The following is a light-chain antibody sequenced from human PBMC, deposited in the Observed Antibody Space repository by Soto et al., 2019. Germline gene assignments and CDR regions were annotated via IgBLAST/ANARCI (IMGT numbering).Light chain of an antibody. J-gene: IGKJ1*01. V-gene: IGKV3D-11*02. CDR2: DVS. Sequence: EIVLTQSPATLSLSPGERATLSCRASQSVSSYLAWYQQKPGRAPRVLIYDVSNRATDIPARISGSGAGTVFPPTISSLEPEDFAVYCCQQRYISRTFGQGTKVDI. CDR1: QSVSSY. CDR3: QQRYISRT.